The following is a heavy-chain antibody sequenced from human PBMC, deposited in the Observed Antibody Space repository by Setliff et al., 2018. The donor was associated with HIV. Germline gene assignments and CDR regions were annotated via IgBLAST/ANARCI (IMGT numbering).Heavy chain of an antibody. CDR2: VFTSGVT. V-gene: IGHV4-61*02. CDR3: ARDDGSGRHLLDY. Sequence: TLSLTCAVSGASIDRGSYYWSWIRQPAGKGLEWIGRVFTSGVTNYNPSLKSRVTISIDTSKNQFSVKLTSVTAADTAVYYCARDDGSGRHLLDYWGQGTLVTVSS. D-gene: IGHD3-10*01. CDR1: GASIDRGSYY. J-gene: IGHJ4*02.